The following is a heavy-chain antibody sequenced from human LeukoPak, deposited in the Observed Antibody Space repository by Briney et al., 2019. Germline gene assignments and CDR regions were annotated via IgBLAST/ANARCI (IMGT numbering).Heavy chain of an antibody. J-gene: IGHJ4*02. D-gene: IGHD3-3*01. V-gene: IGHV3-48*04. CDR2: LSSSGSAF. CDR1: GFTFSSHG. CDR3: ARSARLMKGVVEVTALDD. Sequence: PGGSLRLSCAASGFTFSSHGMNWVRQAPGKGLEWIAYLSSSGSAFSYADSVKGRFTIARDNAKNSVYLEMNSLRADDTAVYYCARSARLMKGVVEVTALDDWGQGTLVTVSS.